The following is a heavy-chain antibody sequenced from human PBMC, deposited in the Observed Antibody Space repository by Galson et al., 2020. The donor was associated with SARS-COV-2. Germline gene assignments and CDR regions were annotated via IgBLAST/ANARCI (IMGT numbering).Heavy chain of an antibody. D-gene: IGHD6-19*01. CDR3: LSYSSTRHNF. CDR1: GFLFSDYA. Sequence: GESLKISCATSGFLFSDYAMHWVRQAPGKGLEYVSANSPNAATSFYADSVDGRFTMSRDNSRNMFYLHMTGLRLDDTAVYYCLSYSSTRHNFWGQGTLVTVSS. CDR2: NSPNAATS. V-gene: IGHV3-64D*09. J-gene: IGHJ4*02.